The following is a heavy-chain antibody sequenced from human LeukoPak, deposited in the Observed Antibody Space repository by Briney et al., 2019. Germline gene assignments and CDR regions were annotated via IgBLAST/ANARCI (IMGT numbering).Heavy chain of an antibody. Sequence: SETLSLTCTVSGGPISSYYWSWIRQPAGKGLEWIGRIYTSGSTNYNPSLKSRVTMSVDTSKNQCSLKRSSVTAADTAVYYCARAGDYDILTGPSYNWFDPWGQGTLVTVSS. D-gene: IGHD3-9*01. J-gene: IGHJ5*02. CDR1: GGPISSYY. CDR2: IYTSGST. CDR3: ARAGDYDILTGPSYNWFDP. V-gene: IGHV4-4*07.